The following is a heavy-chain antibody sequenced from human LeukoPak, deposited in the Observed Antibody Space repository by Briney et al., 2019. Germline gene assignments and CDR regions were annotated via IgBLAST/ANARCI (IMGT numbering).Heavy chain of an antibody. D-gene: IGHD6-13*01. CDR2: TYTSGST. CDR3: ARSSSWYFNYYMDV. V-gene: IGHV4-4*07. Sequence: SETLSLTCTVSGGSISSYDWSWIRQPAGKGLEWIGRTYTSGSTNYNPSLKSRVTMSVDMSKNQFSLKLSSMIAADTAVYYCARSSSWYFNYYMDVWGKGTTVTVSS. CDR1: GGSISSYD. J-gene: IGHJ6*03.